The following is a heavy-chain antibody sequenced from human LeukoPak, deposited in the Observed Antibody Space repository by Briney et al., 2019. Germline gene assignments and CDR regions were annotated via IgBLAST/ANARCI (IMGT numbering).Heavy chain of an antibody. CDR1: GVSISSYY. CDR3: ARAGDGLVAAAGTTFDY. V-gene: IGHV4-59*01. CDR2: IYYSGST. D-gene: IGHD6-13*01. J-gene: IGHJ4*02. Sequence: SETLSLTCTVSGVSISSYYWSWIRQPPGKGLEWIGYIYYSGSTNYNPSLKSRVTISVDTSKNQFSLKLSSVTAADTAVYYCARAGDGLVAAAGTTFDYWGQGTLVTVSS.